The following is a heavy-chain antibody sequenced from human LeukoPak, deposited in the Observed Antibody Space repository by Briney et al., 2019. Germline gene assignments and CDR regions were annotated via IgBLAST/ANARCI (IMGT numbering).Heavy chain of an antibody. D-gene: IGHD1-26*01. CDR3: ARGSYYYFDY. Sequence: GGSLRLSCVDSGSSFSNYHMSWIHQAPGKGLEWLSYITSSSDYTNYADSVKGRFTISRDNAKKSLYLQMNSLRGEDTAVYYCARGSYYYFDYWGQGTLVTVSS. V-gene: IGHV3-11*05. CDR1: GSSFSNYH. CDR2: ITSSSDYT. J-gene: IGHJ4*02.